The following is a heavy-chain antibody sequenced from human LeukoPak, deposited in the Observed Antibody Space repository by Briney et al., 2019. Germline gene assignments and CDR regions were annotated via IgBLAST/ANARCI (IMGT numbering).Heavy chain of an antibody. CDR3: AREGDSGYCSGGSCYGWRNLDY. D-gene: IGHD2-15*01. V-gene: IGHV4-61*02. J-gene: IGHJ4*02. CDR2: IYTSGST. Sequence: PSETLSLTCTVSGASISIGSFYCSWIRQPAGKGLEWIGRIYTSGSTDYSPSLKSRVTISVDTSQNQFSLKLSSVTAADTAVYYCAREGDSGYCSGGSCYGWRNLDYWGQGTLVTVSS. CDR1: GASISIGSFY.